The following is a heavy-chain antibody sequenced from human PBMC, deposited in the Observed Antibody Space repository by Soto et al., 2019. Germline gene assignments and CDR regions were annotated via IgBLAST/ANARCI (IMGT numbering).Heavy chain of an antibody. CDR1: GGSFSGYY. Sequence: SETLSLTCAVYGGSFSGYYWSWIRQPPGKGLEWIGEINHSGSTNYNPSLKSRVTISVDTSKNQFSLKLSSVTAADTAVYYCARGPWGYPEGYFAYWGQGTLFTVP. D-gene: IGHD5-12*01. J-gene: IGHJ4*02. CDR2: INHSGST. V-gene: IGHV4-34*01. CDR3: ARGPWGYPEGYFAY.